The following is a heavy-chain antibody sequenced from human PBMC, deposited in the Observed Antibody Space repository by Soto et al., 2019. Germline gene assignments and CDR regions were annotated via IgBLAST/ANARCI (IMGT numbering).Heavy chain of an antibody. D-gene: IGHD2-15*01. J-gene: IGHJ4*02. V-gene: IGHV4-34*01. Sequence: SETLSLTCAVYGGSFSGYYWSWIRQPPGKGLEWIGEINHRGSTNYNPSLKSRVAISVDTSKNQFSLKLSSVTAADTALYYCVRNHCSGRTCYLFFAYWGQGALVTVSS. CDR1: GGSFSGYY. CDR2: INHRGST. CDR3: VRNHCSGRTCYLFFAY.